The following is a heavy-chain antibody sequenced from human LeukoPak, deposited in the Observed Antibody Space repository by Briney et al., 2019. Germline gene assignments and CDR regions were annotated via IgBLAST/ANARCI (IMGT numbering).Heavy chain of an antibody. D-gene: IGHD5-24*01. CDR2: INHIGST. CDR3: ARHSRDGYNFWVFDY. CDR1: GGSFSGYY. J-gene: IGHJ4*02. Sequence: PSETLSLTCAVYGGSFSGYYWTWIRQPPGKGLEWIGEINHIGSTHYNPSLKSRVTISVDTSKNQFSLKVRSVTAADTAVYYCARHSRDGYNFWVFDYWGQGTLVTVSS. V-gene: IGHV4-34*01.